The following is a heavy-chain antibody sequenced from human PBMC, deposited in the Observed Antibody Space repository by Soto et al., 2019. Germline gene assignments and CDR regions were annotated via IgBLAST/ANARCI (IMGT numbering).Heavy chain of an antibody. CDR3: ARDRYCSVETCYGYWDYYYGMDV. CDR1: GFTFTKYG. D-gene: IGHD2-15*01. Sequence: QVQLVESGGGVVQPGRSLRLACAASGFTFTKYGMHWVRQAPGKGLEWVAVIWYDGSNKYYGDSVKGRFTISRDNSKNTLYLQMNDLRAEDTAVYYCARDRYCSVETCYGYWDYYYGMDVWGQRNTVTVSS. V-gene: IGHV3-33*01. CDR2: IWYDGSNK. J-gene: IGHJ6*02.